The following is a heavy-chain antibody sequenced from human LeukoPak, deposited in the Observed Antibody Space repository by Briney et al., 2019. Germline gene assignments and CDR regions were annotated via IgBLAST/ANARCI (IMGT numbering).Heavy chain of an antibody. D-gene: IGHD3-22*01. CDR1: GYTFTSYA. V-gene: IGHV7-4-1*02. CDR2: INTNTGNP. CDR3: ARGWGLTWGLNCYDSSGYYYGFDY. J-gene: IGHJ4*02. Sequence: ASVKVSCKASGYTFTSYAMNWVRQAPGQGLEWMGWINTNTGNPTYAQGFTGRFVFSLDTSVSTAYLQISSLKAEDTAVYYCARGWGLTWGLNCYDSSGYYYGFDYWGQGTLVTVSS.